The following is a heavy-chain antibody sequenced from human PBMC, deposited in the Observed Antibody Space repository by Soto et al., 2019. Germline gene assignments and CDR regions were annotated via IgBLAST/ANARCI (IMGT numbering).Heavy chain of an antibody. CDR1: GDSVSTNSAV. Sequence: KQSPTLSLTCAISGDSVSTNSAVWNWIRQSPSRGLEWLGRTYYRSKWYNSYAISVKSRITINPDTSKNQFSLQMNSVTPEDTAVYYCARNLWGGEYMDVWGKGTTVTVSS. CDR2: TYYRSKWYN. J-gene: IGHJ6*03. CDR3: ARNLWGGEYMDV. D-gene: IGHD3-10*01. V-gene: IGHV6-1*01.